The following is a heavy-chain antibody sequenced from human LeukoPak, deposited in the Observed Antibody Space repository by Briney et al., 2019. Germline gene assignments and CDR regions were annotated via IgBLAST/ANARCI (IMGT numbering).Heavy chain of an antibody. CDR1: GFTFSSYA. V-gene: IGHV3-23*01. J-gene: IGHJ5*02. Sequence: GGPLRLSCAASGFTFSSYAMSWVRQAPGKGLEWVSAISGSGGSTYYADSVKGRFTISRDNSKNTLYLQMNSLRAEDTAVYYCAKQGEVPAAMQGHWFDPWGQGTLVTVSS. CDR2: ISGSGGST. CDR3: AKQGEVPAAMQGHWFDP. D-gene: IGHD2-2*01.